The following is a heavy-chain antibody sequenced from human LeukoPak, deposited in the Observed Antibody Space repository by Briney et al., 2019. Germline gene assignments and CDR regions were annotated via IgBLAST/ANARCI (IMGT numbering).Heavy chain of an antibody. J-gene: IGHJ6*02. V-gene: IGHV1-2*02. D-gene: IGHD6-13*01. CDR1: GYTFTNYY. Sequence: ASVTVSCKASGYTFTNYYMHWVRQAPGQGLEWMGWINPNSGGTNYAQKFQGRVTMTRDTSISTAYMELSRLRSDDTAVYYCARAPPYSSSWSGGMDVWGQGTTVTVSS. CDR3: ARAPPYSSSWSGGMDV. CDR2: INPNSGGT.